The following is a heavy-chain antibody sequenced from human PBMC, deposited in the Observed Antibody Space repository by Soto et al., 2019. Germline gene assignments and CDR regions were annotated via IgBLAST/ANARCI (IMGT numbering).Heavy chain of an antibody. CDR3: ARGVYVWGSYRYTAYFDY. CDR1: GGSFSGYY. D-gene: IGHD3-16*02. V-gene: IGHV4-34*01. CDR2: INHSGST. J-gene: IGHJ4*02. Sequence: QVQLQQWGAGLLKPSETLSLTCAVYGGSFSGYYWSWIRQPPGKGLEWIGEINHSGSTNYNPSLKSRVTISVDTSKNQFSLKLSSVTAADTAVYYCARGVYVWGSYRYTAYFDYWGQGTLVTVSS.